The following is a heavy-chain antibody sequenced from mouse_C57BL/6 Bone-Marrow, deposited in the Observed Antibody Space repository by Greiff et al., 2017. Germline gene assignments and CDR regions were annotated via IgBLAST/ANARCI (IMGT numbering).Heavy chain of an antibody. CDR2: IDPSDSYT. J-gene: IGHJ2*01. D-gene: IGHD1-2*01. V-gene: IGHV1-50*01. Sequence: QVQLQQPGAELVKPGASVKLSCKASGYTFTSYWMQWVKQRPGQGLEWIGEIDPSDSYTNYNQKFKGKATLTVDTSSRTAYMQLSSLTSADSAVYYCASYGGYYFDYWGQGTTLTVTS. CDR1: GYTFTSYW. CDR3: ASYGGYYFDY.